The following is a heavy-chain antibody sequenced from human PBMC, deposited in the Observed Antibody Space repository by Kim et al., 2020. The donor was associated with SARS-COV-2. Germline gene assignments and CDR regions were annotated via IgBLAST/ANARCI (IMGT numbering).Heavy chain of an antibody. Sequence: ASVKVSCKVSGYTFTGLSINWVRQAPGKGLEWMGGFNPYNGETNYAQKFQGRVTMTADTSTNTAYMELSSLRSDDTAVYYCATDYTIRNFDWLCHY. CDR3: ATDYTIRNFDWLCHY. D-gene: IGHD3-9*01. CDR1: GYTFTGLS. J-gene: IGHJ4*01. CDR2: FNPYNGET. V-gene: IGHV1-24*01.